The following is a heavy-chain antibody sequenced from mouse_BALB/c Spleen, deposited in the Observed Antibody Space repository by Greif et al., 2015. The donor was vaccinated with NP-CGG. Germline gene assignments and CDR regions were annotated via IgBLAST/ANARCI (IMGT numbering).Heavy chain of an antibody. CDR3: ASDYDGGFAY. J-gene: IGHJ3*01. V-gene: IGHV1-80*01. Sequence: VQRVESGAELVRPGSSVKISCMASGYAFSSYWMNWVKQRPGQGLEWIGQIYPGDGDTNYNGKFKGKATLTADKSSSTAYMQLSSLTSEDSAVYFCASDYDGGFAYWGQGTLVTVSA. CDR1: GYAFSSYW. D-gene: IGHD2-4*01. CDR2: IYPGDGDT.